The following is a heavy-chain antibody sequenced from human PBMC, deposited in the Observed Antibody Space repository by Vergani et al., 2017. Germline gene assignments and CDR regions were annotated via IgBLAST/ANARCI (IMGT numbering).Heavy chain of an antibody. V-gene: IGHV3-33*01. CDR3: ARDRNSPVLGSDAFDI. J-gene: IGHJ3*02. Sequence: QVQLVESGGGVVQPGRSLRLSCAASGFTFSSYGMHWVRQAPGKGLEWVAVIWYDGSNKYYADSVKGRFTISRDNSKNTLYLQMNSLRAEDTAVYYCARDRNSPVLGSDAFDIWGQGTMVTVSS. D-gene: IGHD7-27*01. CDR1: GFTFSSYG. CDR2: IWYDGSNK.